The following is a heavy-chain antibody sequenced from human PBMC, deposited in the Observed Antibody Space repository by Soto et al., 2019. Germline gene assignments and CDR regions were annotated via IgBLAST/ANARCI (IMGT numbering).Heavy chain of an antibody. Sequence: GGSLRLSCAASGFTFSSYAMSWVRQAPGKGLEWVSAISGSGGSTYYADSVKGRFTISRDNSKNTLYLQMNSLRAEDTAVYYCAKDFGCSGGSCYDQGPPLWGQGTMVTVSS. D-gene: IGHD2-15*01. J-gene: IGHJ3*01. CDR3: AKDFGCSGGSCYDQGPPL. V-gene: IGHV3-23*01. CDR1: GFTFSSYA. CDR2: ISGSGGST.